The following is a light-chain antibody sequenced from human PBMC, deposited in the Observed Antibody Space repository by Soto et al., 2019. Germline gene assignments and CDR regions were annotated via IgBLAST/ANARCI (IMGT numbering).Light chain of an antibody. V-gene: IGKV1-5*03. CDR3: QQYNGLIT. J-gene: IGKJ5*01. CDR2: KAS. Sequence: DIQMTQSPSTLSASVRDRVTITCRASQTISSWLAWFQQRPGRAPKFLIYKASSLKNGVPLRFSGSGSGTEFTLTISSLQPDDFATYYCQQYNGLITFGQGTRLETK. CDR1: QTISSW.